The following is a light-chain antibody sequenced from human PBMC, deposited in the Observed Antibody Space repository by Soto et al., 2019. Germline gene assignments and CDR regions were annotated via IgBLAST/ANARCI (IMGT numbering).Light chain of an antibody. V-gene: IGLV2-8*01. CDR1: SSDVGGYKY. CDR3: ISYAGSTNV. Sequence: QSVLTQPPSASGSPGQSVTISCTGTSSDVGGYKYVSWYQQHPGKAPKLIIYEVNTRPSGVPDRYSGSKSGNTASLTVSGLQAEDEADYYCISYAGSTNVFGTGTKVTVL. CDR2: EVN. J-gene: IGLJ1*01.